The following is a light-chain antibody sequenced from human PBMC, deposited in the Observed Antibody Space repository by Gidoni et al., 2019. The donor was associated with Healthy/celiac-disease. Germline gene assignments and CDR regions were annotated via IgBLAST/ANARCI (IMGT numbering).Light chain of an antibody. CDR3: QQYNNWPPGLFT. CDR2: GAS. J-gene: IGKJ3*01. CDR1: QSVNSN. V-gene: IGKV3-15*01. Sequence: EIVMTQSPATLSVSPGERDTLSCRASQSVNSNLAWYQQKPGQAPRLLIYGASTRATGIPARFSGSGSGTEFTLTISSLQSEDFAVYYCQQYNNWPPGLFTFGPGTKVDIK.